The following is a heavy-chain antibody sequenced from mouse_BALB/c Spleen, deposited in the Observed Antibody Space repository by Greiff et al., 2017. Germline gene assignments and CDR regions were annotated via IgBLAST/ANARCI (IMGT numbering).Heavy chain of an antibody. V-gene: IGHV5-4*02. CDR3: ARDYGYERLDWYFDV. CDR2: ISDGGSYT. D-gene: IGHD1-2*01. Sequence: EVQLVESGGGLVKPGGSLKLSCAASGFTFSDYYMYWVRQTPEKRLEWVATISDGGSYTYYPDSVKGRFTISRDNAKNNLYLQMSSLKSEDTAMYYCARDYGYERLDWYFDVWGAGTTVTVSS. CDR1: GFTFSDYY. J-gene: IGHJ1*01.